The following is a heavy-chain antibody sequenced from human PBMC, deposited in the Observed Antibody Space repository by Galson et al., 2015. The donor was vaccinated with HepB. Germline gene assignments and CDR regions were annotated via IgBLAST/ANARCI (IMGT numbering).Heavy chain of an antibody. CDR2: ISYAGTNK. Sequence: SLRLSCAASGFTFSSYAVHWVRQAPGKGLEWVAVISYAGTNKYYADSVKGRFTISRDNSKDTLYLQMNSLRAEDTAVYYCAKDPGYSAYGCNCIDHWGQGTLVTVSS. V-gene: IGHV3-30*18. D-gene: IGHD5-12*01. J-gene: IGHJ5*02. CDR1: GFTFSSYA. CDR3: AKDPGYSAYGCNCIDH.